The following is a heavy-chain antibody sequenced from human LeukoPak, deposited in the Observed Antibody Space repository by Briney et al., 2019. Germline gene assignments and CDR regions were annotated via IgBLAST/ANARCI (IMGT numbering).Heavy chain of an antibody. CDR2: INWNGDST. Sequence: GGSLRLSCAASGFTFDDYGMSWVRQAPGKGLEWVSGINWNGDSTGYADSVKGRFTISRDNAKNSLYLQMNSLGAEDTALYYCARDRIGYLYYYMDVWGKGPTVTVSS. V-gene: IGHV3-20*04. D-gene: IGHD5-12*01. CDR1: GFTFDDYG. J-gene: IGHJ6*03. CDR3: ARDRIGYLYYYMDV.